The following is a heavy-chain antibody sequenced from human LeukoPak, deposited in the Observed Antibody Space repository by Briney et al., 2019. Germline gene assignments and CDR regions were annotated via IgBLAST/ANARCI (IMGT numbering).Heavy chain of an antibody. Sequence: GASVKVSCKASGGTFSSYAISWVRQAPGQGLEWMGGIIPIFGTANYAQKFQGRVTITADESTSTAYMELSRLRSEDTAVYYCARAPLPYYYDSSAQRAFDIWGQGTMVTVSS. V-gene: IGHV1-69*13. CDR2: IIPIFGTA. D-gene: IGHD3-22*01. CDR3: ARAPLPYYYDSSAQRAFDI. J-gene: IGHJ3*02. CDR1: GGTFSSYA.